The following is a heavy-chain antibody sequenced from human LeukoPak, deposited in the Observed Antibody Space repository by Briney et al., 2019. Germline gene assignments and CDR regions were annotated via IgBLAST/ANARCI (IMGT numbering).Heavy chain of an antibody. Sequence: PGGSLRLSCAASGFTFSSYAMHWVRQAPGKGLEWVAVVSYDGDTKYYADYVKGRFTISRDISNYTLHLQMNSLRVEDTAVYYCARDDYYDSTAYYLPLDLWGQGTLVTVSS. CDR1: GFTFSSYA. CDR3: ARDDYYDSTAYYLPLDL. V-gene: IGHV3-30*01. D-gene: IGHD3-22*01. CDR2: VSYDGDTK. J-gene: IGHJ5*02.